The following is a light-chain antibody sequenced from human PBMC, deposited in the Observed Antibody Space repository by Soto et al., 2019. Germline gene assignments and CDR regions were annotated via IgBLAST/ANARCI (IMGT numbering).Light chain of an antibody. CDR3: QQSYSTPR. J-gene: IGKJ5*01. Sequence: VQMAHSPSSLSASVLYRVTITFRASQSISSYLNWYQQKPGKAPKLLIYAASSLQSGVPSRFSGSGSGTDFTLTISSLQPEDFATYYCQQSYSTPRFGQGTRLEIK. V-gene: IGKV1-39*01. CDR2: AAS. CDR1: QSISSY.